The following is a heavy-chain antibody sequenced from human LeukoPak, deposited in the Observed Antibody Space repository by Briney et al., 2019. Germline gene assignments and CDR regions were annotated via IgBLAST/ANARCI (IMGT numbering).Heavy chain of an antibody. Sequence: GGSLRLSCAASGFTFSNNAMIWVRQAPGKGLEWVSAVSGSGGATYYADSVKGRFTISRDNSKNTLYLQMNSPTAEDTAVYYCAKDWGYWGQGTLVTVSS. J-gene: IGHJ4*02. CDR1: GFTFSNNA. V-gene: IGHV3-23*01. CDR3: AKDWGY. CDR2: VSGSGGAT. D-gene: IGHD7-27*01.